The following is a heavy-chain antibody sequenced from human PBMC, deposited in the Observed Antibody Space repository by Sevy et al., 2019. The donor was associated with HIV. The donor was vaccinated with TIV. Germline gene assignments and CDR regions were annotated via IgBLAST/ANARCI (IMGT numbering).Heavy chain of an antibody. D-gene: IGHD2-15*01. J-gene: IGHJ4*02. CDR3: AKDMVDCSGGTGCSGAVSPFES. V-gene: IGHV3-30*18. CDR1: GFIFNNYD. Sequence: GGSLRLSCAASGFIFNNYDMYWIRQAPGKGLEWVATVSYDGADKDYADLVKGRFTISRDSSRSMLYLQMSSLRPEDNGVYFCAKDMVDCSGGTGCSGAVSPFESWGQGTLVTVSS. CDR2: VSYDGADK.